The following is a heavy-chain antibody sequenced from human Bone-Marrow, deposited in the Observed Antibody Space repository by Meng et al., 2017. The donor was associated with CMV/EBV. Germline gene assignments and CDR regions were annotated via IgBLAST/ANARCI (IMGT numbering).Heavy chain of an antibody. J-gene: IGHJ4*02. CDR2: INWTGGST. CDR3: ARATLPHYYDSSGYYVAFDY. V-gene: IGHV3-20*04. D-gene: IGHD3-22*01. Sequence: GESLKISCAASGFTFDDYGMSWVRQAPGKGLEWVSGINWTGGSTAYADSVKGRFTISRNNAKKSLYLQMNSLRAEDTALYYCARATLPHYYDSSGYYVAFDYWGQGTLVTVSS. CDR1: GFTFDDYG.